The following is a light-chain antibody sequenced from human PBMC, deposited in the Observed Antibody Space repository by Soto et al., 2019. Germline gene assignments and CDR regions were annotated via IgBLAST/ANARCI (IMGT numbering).Light chain of an antibody. V-gene: IGKV1-5*01. J-gene: IGKJ2*01. Sequence: DIQMTQSPSTLSASVGDRVTITCRASQSISSWLAWYQQKPGKAPKLLIYDASSLESGVPSRFSGSGSGTEFTLTISSLQPDDFATYSCKQYNSYSPVYTFGQGTKLEIK. CDR3: KQYNSYSPVYT. CDR2: DAS. CDR1: QSISSW.